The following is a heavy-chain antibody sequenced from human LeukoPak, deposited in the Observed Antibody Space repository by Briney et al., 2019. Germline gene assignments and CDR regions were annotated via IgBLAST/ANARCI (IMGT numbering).Heavy chain of an antibody. V-gene: IGHV4-38-2*01. J-gene: IGHJ4*01. D-gene: IGHD1-20*01. CDR1: VYSNSRCYY. CDR2: IYHIGST. CDR3: ARAGWIITSGIDY. Sequence: SETLSLTCGVSVYSNSRCYYWAWIRQPPGKGLEWIGTIYHIGSTYYNPSLESPVTISVDTSKNEFSLNLDSVTAADTAVYYCARAGWIITSGIDYWGQGALVTVSS.